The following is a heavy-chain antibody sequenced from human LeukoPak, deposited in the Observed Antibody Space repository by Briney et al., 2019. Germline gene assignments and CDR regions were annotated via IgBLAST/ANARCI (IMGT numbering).Heavy chain of an antibody. CDR3: ARVGSKLRGYYYYGMDV. CDR2: INPIFGTA. CDR1: GGTFSSYA. D-gene: IGHD1-26*01. J-gene: IGHJ6*02. V-gene: IGHV1-69*01. Sequence: SVKVSCKASGGTFSSYAISWVRQAPGQGLEWMGGINPIFGTANYAQKFQGRVTITADESTSTAYMELSSLRSEDTAVYYCARVGSKLRGYYYYGMDVWGQGTTVTVSS.